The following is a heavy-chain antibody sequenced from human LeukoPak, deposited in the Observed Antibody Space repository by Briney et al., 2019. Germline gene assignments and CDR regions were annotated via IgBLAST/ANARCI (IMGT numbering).Heavy chain of an antibody. J-gene: IGHJ6*02. CDR2: TNHSGST. D-gene: IGHD3-3*01. CDR3: ARDNYDFWSGYFYGMDV. V-gene: IGHV4-34*01. Sequence: PSETLSLTCAVYGGSFSGYYWSWIRQPPGKGLEWIGETNHSGSTNYNPSLKSRVTISVDTSKNQFSLKLSSVTAADTAVYYCARDNYDFWSGYFYGMDVWGQGTTVTVSS. CDR1: GGSFSGYY.